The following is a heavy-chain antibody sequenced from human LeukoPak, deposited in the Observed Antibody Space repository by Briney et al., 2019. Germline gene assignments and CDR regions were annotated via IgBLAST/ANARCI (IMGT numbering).Heavy chain of an antibody. J-gene: IGHJ4*02. V-gene: IGHV1-2*02. CDR1: GYTFTGYY. D-gene: IGHD3-9*01. CDR3: ARFTYYDILTGYEPGY. CDR2: INLNSGGT. Sequence: GASVKVSCKASGYTFTGYYMHWVRQAPGQGLEWMGWINLNSGGTNYAQKFQGRVTMTRDTSISTAYMELSRLRSDDTAVYYCARFTYYDILTGYEPGYWGQGTLVTVSS.